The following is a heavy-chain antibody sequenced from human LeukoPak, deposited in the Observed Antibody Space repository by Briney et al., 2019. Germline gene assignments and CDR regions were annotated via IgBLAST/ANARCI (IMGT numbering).Heavy chain of an antibody. J-gene: IGHJ6*03. CDR2: IYHSGST. CDR1: GGSISSYY. V-gene: IGHV4-59*08. CDR3: ARIGDYYDSSGYYPYYYYYYMDV. Sequence: PSETLSLTCTVSGGSISSYYWSWIRQPPGKGLEWIGSIYHSGSTYYNPSLKSRVTISVDTSKNQFSLKLSSVTAADTAVYYCARIGDYYDSSGYYPYYYYYYMDVWGKGTTVTVSS. D-gene: IGHD3-22*01.